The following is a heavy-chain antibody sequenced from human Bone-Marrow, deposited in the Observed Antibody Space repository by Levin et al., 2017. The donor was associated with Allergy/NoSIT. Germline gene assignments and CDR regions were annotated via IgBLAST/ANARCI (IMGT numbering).Heavy chain of an antibody. V-gene: IGHV3-30-3*01. J-gene: IGHJ4*02. CDR3: ARGLRYFDSSSDY. CDR1: GFTFSSYA. Sequence: GESLKISCAASGFTFSSYAMHWVRQAPGKGLEWVAVISYDGSNKYYADSVKGRFTISRDNSKNTLYLQMNSLRAEDTAVYYCARGLRYFDSSSDYWGQGTLVTVSS. D-gene: IGHD3-9*01. CDR2: ISYDGSNK.